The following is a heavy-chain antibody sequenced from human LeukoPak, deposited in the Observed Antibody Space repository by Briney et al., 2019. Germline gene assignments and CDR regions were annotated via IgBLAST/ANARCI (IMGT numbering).Heavy chain of an antibody. CDR3: ARLRVSGSYLYYFDY. CDR2: ILTSGTT. J-gene: IGHJ4*02. Sequence: SETLSLTCTVSNGAISSYHWSWVRQPPGKGLEWIGYILTSGTTNYNPSLKSRLTISVDTSKNQFTLKLSSVTAADTAVYYCARLRVSGSYLYYFDYWGQGTLVTASS. V-gene: IGHV4-4*09. CDR1: NGAISSYH. D-gene: IGHD1-26*01.